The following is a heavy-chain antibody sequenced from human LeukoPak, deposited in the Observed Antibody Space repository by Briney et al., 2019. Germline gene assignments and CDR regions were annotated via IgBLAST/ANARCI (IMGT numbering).Heavy chain of an antibody. CDR3: ARDEGPRYYYGSGSYYNRGWFDP. J-gene: IGHJ5*02. CDR2: INPSGGST. Sequence: ASVKVSCKASGYTFTSYYMHWVRQAPGQGLEWMGIINPSGGSTSYAQKFQGRVTMTRDTSTSTVYMELSCLRSEDTAVYYCARDEGPRYYYGSGSYYNRGWFDPWGQGTLVTVSS. V-gene: IGHV1-46*01. D-gene: IGHD3-10*01. CDR1: GYTFTSYY.